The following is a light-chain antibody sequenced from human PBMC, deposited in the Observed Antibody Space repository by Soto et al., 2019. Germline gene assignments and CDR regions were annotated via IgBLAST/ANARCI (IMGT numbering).Light chain of an antibody. J-gene: IGKJ5*01. Sequence: DIQMNQSPSSLSASLGDRVTITCRASQSIDTWLAWHQQKPGQVPKLLISKASSLESGVPSRFSGSGSGTEFTLTISSLQPEDVATYYCQKYNSAPQTFGQGTRLEI. CDR1: QSIDTW. V-gene: IGKV1-5*03. CDR2: KAS. CDR3: QKYNSAPQT.